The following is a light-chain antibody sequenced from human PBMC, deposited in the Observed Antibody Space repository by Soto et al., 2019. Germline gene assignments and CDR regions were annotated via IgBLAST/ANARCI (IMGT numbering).Light chain of an antibody. CDR3: QAWDSSTEV. CDR2: QDS. J-gene: IGLJ1*01. V-gene: IGLV3-1*01. CDR1: KLGDKY. Sequence: SSELTQPPSVSVSPGQTASITCSGDKLGDKYACWYQQKPGQSPVLVIYQDSKRPSGIPERFSGSNSGNTATLTISGTQAMDEADYSCQAWDSSTEVFGTGTKLTVL.